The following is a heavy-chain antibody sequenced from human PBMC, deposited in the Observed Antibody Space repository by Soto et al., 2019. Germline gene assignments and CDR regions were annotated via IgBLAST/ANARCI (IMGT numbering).Heavy chain of an antibody. Sequence: GGSLRLSCAASGFTFSSYGMHWVRQAPGKGLEWVAVISYDGSNKYYADSVKGRFTISRDNSKNTLYLQMNSLRAEDTAVYYCAKEDTAYSSGYWGQGTLVTVSS. J-gene: IGHJ4*02. V-gene: IGHV3-30*18. D-gene: IGHD6-19*01. CDR3: AKEDTAYSSGY. CDR2: ISYDGSNK. CDR1: GFTFSSYG.